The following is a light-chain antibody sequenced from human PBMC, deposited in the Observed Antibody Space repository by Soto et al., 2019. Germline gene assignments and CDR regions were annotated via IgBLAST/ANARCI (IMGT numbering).Light chain of an antibody. CDR3: SSHTSSSTLV. Sequence: QSALTQPASVSGSPGQSITISCTGTSSDVGNYNYVSWYQQHPGKAPKLMIYEVNNRPSGVSNRFSGSKSGNTASLTISGLQAEDEADYYCSSHTSSSTLVFGGGTKVTVL. J-gene: IGLJ2*01. CDR2: EVN. CDR1: SSDVGNYNY. V-gene: IGLV2-14*01.